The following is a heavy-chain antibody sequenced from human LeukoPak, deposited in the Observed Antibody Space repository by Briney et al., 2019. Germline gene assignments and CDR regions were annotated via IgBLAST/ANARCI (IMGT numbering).Heavy chain of an antibody. CDR1: GFTFSRNW. CDR2: IKEDGSEK. Sequence: GGSLRLSCAASGFTFSRNWMSWVRQAPGKGLEWVANIKEDGSEKYYVDSVKGRLAISRDNAKNSLYLQMNSLRAEDTAVYYCARVTTIFGVLKYYYYMDVWGKGTTVTVSS. V-gene: IGHV3-7*01. CDR3: ARVTTIFGVLKYYYYMDV. J-gene: IGHJ6*03. D-gene: IGHD3-3*01.